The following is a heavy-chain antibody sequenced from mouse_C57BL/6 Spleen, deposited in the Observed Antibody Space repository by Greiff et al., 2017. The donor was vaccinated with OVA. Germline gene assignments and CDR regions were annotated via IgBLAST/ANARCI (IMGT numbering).Heavy chain of an antibody. Sequence: QVQLQQSGAELVRPGTSVKVSCKASGYAFTNYLIEWVKQRPGQGLEWIGVINPGSGGTNYNEKFKGKATLTADKSSSTAYMQLSSLTSEDSAVYFCARSYYGSSPYYVDYWGQGTTLTVSS. D-gene: IGHD1-1*01. V-gene: IGHV1-54*01. CDR3: ARSYYGSSPYYVDY. CDR2: INPGSGGT. CDR1: GYAFTNYL. J-gene: IGHJ2*01.